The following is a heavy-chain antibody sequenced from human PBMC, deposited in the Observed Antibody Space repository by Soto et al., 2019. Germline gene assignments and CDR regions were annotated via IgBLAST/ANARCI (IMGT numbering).Heavy chain of an antibody. V-gene: IGHV3-23*01. CDR2: ISGSGGST. CDR1: GFTFSSYA. D-gene: IGHD1-20*01. Sequence: PGGSLRLSCAASGFTFSSYAMSWVRQAPGKGLEWVSAISGSGGSTYYADSVKGRFTISRDNSKNTLYLQMNSLRAEDTAVYYCVNNWNGPRDAFDIWGQGTMVTVSS. CDR3: VNNWNGPRDAFDI. J-gene: IGHJ3*02.